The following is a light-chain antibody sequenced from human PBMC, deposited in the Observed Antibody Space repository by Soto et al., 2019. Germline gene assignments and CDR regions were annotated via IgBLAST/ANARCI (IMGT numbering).Light chain of an antibody. CDR1: QSVSNN. CDR2: DAS. Sequence: ILMTQSPATLSVSPGERATLSCRASQSVSNNLAWYQQKPGQAPRLLIYDASTRATGIPARFSGSGSGTEFTLTISGLQPEDFAVYYCQQYNNWSPWTFGQGTKVEIK. V-gene: IGKV3-15*01. J-gene: IGKJ1*01. CDR3: QQYNNWSPWT.